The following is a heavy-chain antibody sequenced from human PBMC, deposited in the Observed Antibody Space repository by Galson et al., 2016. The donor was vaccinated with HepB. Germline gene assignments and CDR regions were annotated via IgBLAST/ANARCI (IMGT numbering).Heavy chain of an antibody. V-gene: IGHV3-23*01. D-gene: IGHD2-15*01. J-gene: IGHJ4*02. CDR3: ARLFGGYIDY. CDR1: GFIFSIYA. CDR2: ISGSGITT. Sequence: SLRLFCAASGFIFSIYAMNWVRQAPGKGLEWVSDISGSGITTYYADSVKGRFTISRDNSKKTVYLQMSSLRAEDTAVYYCARLFGGYIDYWGQGTLVTVSS.